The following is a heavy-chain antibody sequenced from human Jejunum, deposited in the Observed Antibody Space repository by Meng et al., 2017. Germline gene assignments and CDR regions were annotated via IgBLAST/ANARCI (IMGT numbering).Heavy chain of an antibody. CDR3: ARLFRPTGNDY. V-gene: IGHV7-4-1*02. Sequence: ASVKVSCKASGYSFTTYGMSWVRQAPGQGLEWMGWINTNTGNPTYAQAFIGRFVFSLDTAVSTAYLQVSSLKTEDTAVYYCARLFRPTGNDYWGQGNRV. D-gene: IGHD3-10*01. CDR2: INTNTGNP. CDR1: GYSFTTYG. J-gene: IGHJ4*02.